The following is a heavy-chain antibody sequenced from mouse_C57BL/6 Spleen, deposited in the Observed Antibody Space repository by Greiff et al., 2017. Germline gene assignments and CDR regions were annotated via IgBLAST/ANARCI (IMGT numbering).Heavy chain of an antibody. Sequence: QVQLQQPGAELVKPGASVKLSCKASGYTFTSYWMHWVKQRPGQGLEWIGMIHPNSGSTNYNEKFKSKATLTVDKSSSTAYMQLSSLTSEDSAVYYCARHLPTGGYAMDYWGQGTSVTVSS. CDR1: GYTFTSYW. D-gene: IGHD5-5*01. CDR2: IHPNSGST. CDR3: ARHLPTGGYAMDY. J-gene: IGHJ4*01. V-gene: IGHV1-64*01.